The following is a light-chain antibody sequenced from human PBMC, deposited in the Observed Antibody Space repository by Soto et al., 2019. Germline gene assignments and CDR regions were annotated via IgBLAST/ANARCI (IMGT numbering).Light chain of an antibody. CDR2: DVS. Sequence: QSVLTQPASVSGSPGQSITISCTGTSSDIGTYNYVSWYQQYPGKAPKLMIYDVSNRPSGISTRFSGSKSDATASLTISGLQAEDEADYYCSSYTGGSTLVVFGGGTKVTVL. J-gene: IGLJ2*01. CDR1: SSDIGTYNY. CDR3: SSYTGGSTLVV. V-gene: IGLV2-14*01.